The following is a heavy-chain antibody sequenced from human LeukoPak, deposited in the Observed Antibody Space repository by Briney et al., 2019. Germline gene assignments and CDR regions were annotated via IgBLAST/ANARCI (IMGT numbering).Heavy chain of an antibody. J-gene: IGHJ4*02. V-gene: IGHV3-21*01. Sequence: GGSLRLSCAASGFTFSSYSMNWVRQAPGKGLEWVPSISSSSSYIYYADSVKGRFTISRDNAKNSLYLQMNSLRAEDTAVYYCARDPGMVATYTKDPFDYWGQGTLVTVSS. D-gene: IGHD5-12*01. CDR2: ISSSSSYI. CDR1: GFTFSSYS. CDR3: ARDPGMVATYTKDPFDY.